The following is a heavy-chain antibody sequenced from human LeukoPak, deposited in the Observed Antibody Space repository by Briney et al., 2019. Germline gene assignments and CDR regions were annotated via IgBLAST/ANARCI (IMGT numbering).Heavy chain of an antibody. CDR2: ISGSGGST. J-gene: IGHJ3*02. D-gene: IGHD5-12*01. CDR3: AKDQGLRGFSQAFDI. Sequence: GGSLRLSCAASGFTFSSYAMSWVRQAPGKGLEWVSAISGSGGSTYYADSMKGRFTISRDNSKNTLYLQMNSLRAEDTAVYYCAKDQGLRGFSQAFDIWGQGTMVTVSS. V-gene: IGHV3-23*01. CDR1: GFTFSSYA.